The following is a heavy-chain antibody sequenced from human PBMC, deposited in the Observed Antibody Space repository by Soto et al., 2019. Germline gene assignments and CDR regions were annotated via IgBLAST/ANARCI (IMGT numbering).Heavy chain of an antibody. J-gene: IGHJ5*02. CDR1: GFTFSSYA. V-gene: IGHV3-64D*06. D-gene: IGHD2-2*01. CDR2: ISSNGGST. CDR3: VKDRQYQLLSYNWFDP. Sequence: GGSLRLSCSASGFTFSSYAMHWVRQAPGKGLEYVSAISSNGGSTYYADSVKGRFTISRDNSKNTLYLQMSSLRAEDTAVYYCVKDRQYQLLSYNWFDPWGQGTLVTVSS.